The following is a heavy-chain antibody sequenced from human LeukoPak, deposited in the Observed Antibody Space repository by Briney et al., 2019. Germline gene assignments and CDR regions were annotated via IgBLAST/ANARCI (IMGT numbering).Heavy chain of an antibody. CDR2: ISSGGSTV. V-gene: IGHV3-48*03. CDR3: ARAFYGDLDY. J-gene: IGHJ4*02. D-gene: IGHD4-17*01. Sequence: PRGSLRLSCAASGFTFSSYEINWVRQAPGEGLEWVSYISSGGSTVYYADSVKGRFTISRDNAKISLYLQMSSLRAEGTAVYYCARAFYGDLDYWGQGTLVTVSS. CDR1: GFTFSSYE.